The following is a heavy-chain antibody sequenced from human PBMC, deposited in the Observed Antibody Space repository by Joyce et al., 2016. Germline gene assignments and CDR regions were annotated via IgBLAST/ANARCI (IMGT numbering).Heavy chain of an antibody. V-gene: IGHV3-30*03. D-gene: IGHD4-23*01. CDR3: AALTTVVDLMDV. CDR2: ISYDGNNK. CDR1: GFNNFSNYG. J-gene: IGHJ6*02. Sequence: QVKLVESGGGVVKPGRSLRLSCAASGFNNFSNYGMHWVRQAPGKGMEWVAVISYDGNNKYYGDYVKGRFTISIDNSKNTLYLQISSLKTEDTAVYYCAALTTVVDLMDVWGQGTTVTVSS.